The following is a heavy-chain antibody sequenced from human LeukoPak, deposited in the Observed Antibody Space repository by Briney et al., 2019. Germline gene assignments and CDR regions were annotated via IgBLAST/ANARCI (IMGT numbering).Heavy chain of an antibody. CDR3: AREGYRRVPGVP. Sequence: PSQTLSLTCTVSGGSISSGGYYWSWIRQPPGKGLEWIGYIYHSGSTYYNPSLKSRVTISVDRSKNQFSLKLSSVTAADTAVYYCAREGYRRVPGVPWGQGTLVTVSS. J-gene: IGHJ5*02. V-gene: IGHV4-30-2*01. CDR2: IYHSGST. D-gene: IGHD5-24*01. CDR1: GGSISSGGYY.